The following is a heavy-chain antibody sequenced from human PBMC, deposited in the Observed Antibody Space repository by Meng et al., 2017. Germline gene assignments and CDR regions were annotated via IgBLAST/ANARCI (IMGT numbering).Heavy chain of an antibody. J-gene: IGHJ4*02. Sequence: VELVVSGGGVVQPGRSLRLSCAAFGFPFSSYGMNWVRQAPGKGLEWVAVIWYDGSNKYYADSVKGRFTISRDNSKNTLYLQMNSLRAEDTAVYYCARVVYSSGWSFDYWGQGTLVTVSS. CDR3: ARVVYSSGWSFDY. CDR1: GFPFSSYG. V-gene: IGHV3-33*01. CDR2: IWYDGSNK. D-gene: IGHD6-19*01.